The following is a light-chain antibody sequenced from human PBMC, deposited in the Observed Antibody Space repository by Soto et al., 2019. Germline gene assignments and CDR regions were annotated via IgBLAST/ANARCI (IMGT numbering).Light chain of an antibody. CDR2: GAS. J-gene: IGKJ2*01. CDR3: QQYDTSPVT. V-gene: IGKV3-20*01. Sequence: DILLTQFPGTLSLSPGERATLSCRARQIIPTGFLAWFQQKSGQAPRLLLYGASTRATGIPDRFTGSGSGTDFTLTISRLEPEDFAVYYCQQYDTSPVTFGQGTKLEI. CDR1: QIIPTGF.